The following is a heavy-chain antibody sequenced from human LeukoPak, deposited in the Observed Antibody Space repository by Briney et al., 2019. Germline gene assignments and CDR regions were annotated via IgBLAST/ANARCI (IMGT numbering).Heavy chain of an antibody. V-gene: IGHV4-31*03. CDR2: IYYSGST. CDR3: ARDCGGDCYSAFDI. Sequence: SETLSRTCTVSGGSISSGGYYWSWIRQHPGKGLEWIGYIYYSGSTYYNPSLKSRVTISVDTSKNQFSLKLSSVTAADTAVYYCARDCGGDCYSAFDIWGQGTMVTVSS. CDR1: GGSISSGGYY. J-gene: IGHJ3*02. D-gene: IGHD2-21*02.